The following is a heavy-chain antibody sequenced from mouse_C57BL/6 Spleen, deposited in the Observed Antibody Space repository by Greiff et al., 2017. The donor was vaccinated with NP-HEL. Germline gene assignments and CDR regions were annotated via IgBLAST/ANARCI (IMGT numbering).Heavy chain of an antibody. J-gene: IGHJ2*01. CDR1: GFTFSSYS. CDR3: AREDNYYGSSPYDD. Sequence: DVKLVESGGGLVKPGGSLKLSCAASGFTFSSYSMSWVRQTPEKRLEWVATISDGGSYTYYPDNVKGRFTISRDNAKNNLYLQMSHLKSEDTAMYYCAREDNYYGSSPYDDWGQGTTLTVSS. CDR2: ISDGGSYT. V-gene: IGHV5-4*01. D-gene: IGHD1-1*01.